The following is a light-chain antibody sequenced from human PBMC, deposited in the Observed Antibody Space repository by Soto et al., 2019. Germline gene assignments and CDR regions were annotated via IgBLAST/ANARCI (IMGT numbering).Light chain of an antibody. V-gene: IGKV1-5*01. CDR3: QQYNSNPPWT. J-gene: IGKJ1*01. Sequence: DIQMTQSPSTLSTSVGDRVTITCRASQSISHLLAWYQQKPGKAPNLLIYDASTLYSGVPSRFSGSGSGTEFSLTITSLQPDDFVTYYCQQYNSNPPWTFGRGTKVE. CDR2: DAS. CDR1: QSISHL.